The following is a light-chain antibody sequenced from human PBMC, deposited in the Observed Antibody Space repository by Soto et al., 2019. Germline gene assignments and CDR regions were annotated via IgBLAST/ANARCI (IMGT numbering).Light chain of an antibody. J-gene: IGKJ1*01. CDR3: QQYNTCTWT. CDR1: QTISTN. V-gene: IGKV3-15*01. Sequence: IVMTQSPATLSVSPGARATLSCRASQTISTNLAWYQHKPGQPPSLLIYGAATRATGVPARFSGSWSGTLFTLTIAILQSEDFAVYYCQQYNTCTWTFGQGTKVDIK. CDR2: GAA.